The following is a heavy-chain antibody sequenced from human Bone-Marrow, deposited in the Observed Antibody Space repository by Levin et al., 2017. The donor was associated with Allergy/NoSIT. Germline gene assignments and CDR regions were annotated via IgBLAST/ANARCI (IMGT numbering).Heavy chain of an antibody. Sequence: ASVKVSCKASGYTFTGYYMHWVRQAPGQGLEWMGRINPNSGGTNYAQKFQGRVTMTRDTSISTAYMELSRLRSDDTAVYYCARDRYPYSNYVYDAFDIWGQGTMVTVSS. D-gene: IGHD4-11*01. V-gene: IGHV1-2*06. J-gene: IGHJ3*02. CDR3: ARDRYPYSNYVYDAFDI. CDR1: GYTFTGYY. CDR2: INPNSGGT.